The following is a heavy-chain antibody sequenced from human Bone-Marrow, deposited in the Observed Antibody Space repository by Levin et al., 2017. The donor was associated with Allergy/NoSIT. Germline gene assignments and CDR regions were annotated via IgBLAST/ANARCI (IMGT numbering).Heavy chain of an antibody. CDR2: VSYDGGNK. CDR3: ARYQSGSFDI. D-gene: IGHD3-22*01. CDR1: FFPFLSSP. V-gene: IGHV3-30-3*01. J-gene: IGHJ3*02. Sequence: SLLLFFSSSFFPFLSSPLHWVRQAPGKGLEWVAVVSYDGGNKYYAGSVKGRFTLSLAHSKNTLFLQMNTLRPDDTAMYFCARYQSGSFDIWGQGTMVIVSS.